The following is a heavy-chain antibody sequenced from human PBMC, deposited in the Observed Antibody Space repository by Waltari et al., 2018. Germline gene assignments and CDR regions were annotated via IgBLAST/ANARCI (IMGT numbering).Heavy chain of an antibody. J-gene: IGHJ3*02. D-gene: IGHD3-22*01. Sequence: QVTLKESGPVLVKPTETLTLTCTVSGSSLSNARMGVSWIRQPPGKALEWLAHIFSNDEKSYSTPLKSRLTISKDTSKSQVVLTMTNMDPVDTATYYCARMIGGDYYDSRNAFDIWGQGTMVTVSS. CDR3: ARMIGGDYYDSRNAFDI. V-gene: IGHV2-26*01. CDR1: GSSLSNARMG. CDR2: IFSNDEK.